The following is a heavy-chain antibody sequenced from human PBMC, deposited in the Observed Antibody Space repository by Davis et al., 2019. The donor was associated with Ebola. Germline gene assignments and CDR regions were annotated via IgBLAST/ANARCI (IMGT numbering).Heavy chain of an antibody. CDR1: ASTFSSYW. V-gene: IGHV3-7*01. Sequence: ARSLRLSCAASASTFSSYWMSWVRQAPGKGLEWVANIKQDGSEKYYVDSVKGRFTISRDNAKNSLYLQMNSLRAEDTAVYCCARGWVGIHPNWGQGTLVTVSS. J-gene: IGHJ4*02. CDR3: ARGWVGIHPN. D-gene: IGHD6-13*01. CDR2: IKQDGSEK.